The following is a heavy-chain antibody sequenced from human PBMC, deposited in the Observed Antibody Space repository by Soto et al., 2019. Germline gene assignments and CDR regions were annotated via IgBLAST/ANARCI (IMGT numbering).Heavy chain of an antibody. CDR3: ARDFIPAAAGKHYYYYGMDV. D-gene: IGHD6-13*01. CDR1: GFTVSSNY. CDR2: IYSGGST. J-gene: IGHJ6*02. V-gene: IGHV3-53*01. Sequence: GGSLRLSCAASGFTVSSNYMSWVRQAPGKGLEWVSVIYSGGSTYYADSVKGRFTISRDNSKNTLYLQMNSLRAEDTAVYYCARDFIPAAAGKHYYYYGMDVWGQGTTVTVSS.